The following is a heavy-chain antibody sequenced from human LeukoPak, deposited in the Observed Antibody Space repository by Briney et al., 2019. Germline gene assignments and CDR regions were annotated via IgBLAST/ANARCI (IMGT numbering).Heavy chain of an antibody. CDR1: GFTVSSNY. D-gene: IGHD6-13*01. Sequence: GGSLRLSCAASGFTVSSNYMTWVRQAPGKGLEWVSVIYSGGSTDYADSVKGRFTISRDNAKNSLYLQMNSLRDEDTAVYYCARVEAAAGTGSLDSWGQGTLVTVSS. J-gene: IGHJ4*02. CDR2: IYSGGST. V-gene: IGHV3-53*01. CDR3: ARVEAAAGTGSLDS.